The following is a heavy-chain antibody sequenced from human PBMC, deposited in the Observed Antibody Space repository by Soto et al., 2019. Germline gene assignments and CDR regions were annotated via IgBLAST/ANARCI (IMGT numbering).Heavy chain of an antibody. CDR3: AREGRHGNEKPHYGLDV. CDR2: MSGRSGDP. J-gene: IGHJ6*02. Sequence: QVQLVQSGGEVMKPGASVRVSCQASGYPFNKFAIHWVPQAPGQGLEWLGRMSGRSGDPNSAPTVRDRITMATDTSNNAAYMELRSLKYDDTAVYYGAREGRHGNEKPHYGLDVWVQGTTVTV. V-gene: IGHV1-18*01. CDR1: GYPFNKFA. D-gene: IGHD2-15*01.